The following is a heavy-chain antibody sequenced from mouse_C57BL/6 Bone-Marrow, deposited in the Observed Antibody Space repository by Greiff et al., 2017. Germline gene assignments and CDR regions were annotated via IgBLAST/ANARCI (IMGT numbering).Heavy chain of an antibody. CDR2: INYDGSST. J-gene: IGHJ1*03. CDR1: GFTFSDYY. CDR3: ARDYYGYDRGGYFDV. V-gene: IGHV5-16*01. Sequence: EVMLVESEGGLVQPGSSMKLSCTASGFTFSDYYMAWVRQVPEKGLEWVANINYDGSSTYYLDSLKSRFIISRDNAKNILYLQMSSLKSEDTATDYCARDYYGYDRGGYFDVWGTGTTVTVCS. D-gene: IGHD2-2*01.